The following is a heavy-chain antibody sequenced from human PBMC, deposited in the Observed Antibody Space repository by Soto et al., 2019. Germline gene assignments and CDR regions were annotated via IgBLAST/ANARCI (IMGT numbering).Heavy chain of an antibody. Sequence: QVQLVESGGGLVKPGGSLRLSCAASGFTFSAYYMSWIRQAPGKGLEWISYISSSGDTGNYADSVKGRFTVSRDNAKNSLYLQMNSLRVEDTAVYYCARDRGAVVGQYFDYWGQGTLVTVSS. V-gene: IGHV3-11*01. CDR1: GFTFSAYY. D-gene: IGHD6-19*01. CDR3: ARDRGAVVGQYFDY. CDR2: ISSSGDTG. J-gene: IGHJ4*02.